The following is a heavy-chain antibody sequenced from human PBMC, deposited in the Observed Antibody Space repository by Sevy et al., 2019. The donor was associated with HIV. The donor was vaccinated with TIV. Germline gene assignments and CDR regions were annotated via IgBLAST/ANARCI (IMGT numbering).Heavy chain of an antibody. CDR3: ARGITYYDFWSGYWGGGMDV. CDR1: RGSISSYY. J-gene: IGHJ6*02. Sequence: SETLSLTCTVSRGSISSYYWSWIRQPAGKGLEWIGRIYTSGSTNYNPSLKSRVTMSVDTSKNQFSLKLSSVTAADTAVYYCARGITYYDFWSGYWGGGMDVWGQGTTVTVSS. D-gene: IGHD3-3*01. CDR2: IYTSGST. V-gene: IGHV4-4*07.